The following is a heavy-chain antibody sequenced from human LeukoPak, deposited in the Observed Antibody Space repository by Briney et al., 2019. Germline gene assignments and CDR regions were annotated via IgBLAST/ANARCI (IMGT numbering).Heavy chain of an antibody. D-gene: IGHD3-10*01. J-gene: IGHJ4*02. Sequence: LRLSCAASGFTFSSYAMSWIRQPPGKGLEWIGYFYHGGNTYYNPSLKSRVTISVDRSNNQFSLRLTSVTAADTAVYYCARAPGYYGAGIPYFDYWGQGTLVTVSS. CDR2: FYHGGNT. CDR1: GFTFSSYA. V-gene: IGHV4-30-2*01. CDR3: ARAPGYYGAGIPYFDY.